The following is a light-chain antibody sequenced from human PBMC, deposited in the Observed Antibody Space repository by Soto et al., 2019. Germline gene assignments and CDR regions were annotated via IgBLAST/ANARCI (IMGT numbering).Light chain of an antibody. CDR2: WAS. CDR3: QQYYCTPFT. J-gene: IGKJ3*01. Sequence: DIVMTQSPDSLAVSLGERATINCKSSQSVLYSSNNKNYLAWYQQKPGQPPKLLIYWASTRESGVPDRFSGSGSGTDVTLTISSLKAEDVAVYYCQQYYCTPFTFGPGTKVDIK. CDR1: QSVLYSSNNKNY. V-gene: IGKV4-1*01.